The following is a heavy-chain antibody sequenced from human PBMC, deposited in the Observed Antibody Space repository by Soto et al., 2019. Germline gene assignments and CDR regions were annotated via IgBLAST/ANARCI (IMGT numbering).Heavy chain of an antibody. CDR3: ARGSTDSYTGSRIFDS. CDR2: ITETGGDA. V-gene: IGHV3-23*01. D-gene: IGHD3-10*01. CDR1: GLTFGSRA. Sequence: GGSLRLSCVASGLTFGSRAMSWVRQAPGEGLQWVSTITETGGDAKYADCVRGRFVISRDNSKKTLYLQMTSLTAEDSAMYFCARGSTDSYTGSRIFDSLGGGTLVTVS. J-gene: IGHJ4*02.